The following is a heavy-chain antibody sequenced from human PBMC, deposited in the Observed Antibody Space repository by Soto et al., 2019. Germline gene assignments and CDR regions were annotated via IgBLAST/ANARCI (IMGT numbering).Heavy chain of an antibody. V-gene: IGHV3-23*01. Sequence: EVQLLESGGGLVQPGGSLRLSCAASGFTFSNYAMGWVRQAPGKGLGWVSAVGGSAGTTYYADSVKGRFTISRDNSRNALYLQMSSLRGEATAVYYCAITTEAVAGTVYGYWGQGTQVTVSS. D-gene: IGHD6-19*01. CDR2: VGGSAGTT. CDR1: GFTFSNYA. J-gene: IGHJ4*02. CDR3: AITTEAVAGTVYGY.